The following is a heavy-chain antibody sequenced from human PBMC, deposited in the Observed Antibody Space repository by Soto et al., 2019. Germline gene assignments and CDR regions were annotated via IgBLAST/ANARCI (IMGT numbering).Heavy chain of an antibody. CDR2: IKQDGSER. CDR3: GRAEYSYGCDY. Sequence: PGGSLRLSCAASGFTFSNYWMNWVRQAPGKGLEWVANIKQDGSERYYVDSVKGRFTISRDNAKNSLYLQMDSLRAEDTAVYYCGRAEYSYGCDYWAQGTLVTVSS. V-gene: IGHV3-7*04. CDR1: GFTFSNYW. D-gene: IGHD5-18*01. J-gene: IGHJ4*02.